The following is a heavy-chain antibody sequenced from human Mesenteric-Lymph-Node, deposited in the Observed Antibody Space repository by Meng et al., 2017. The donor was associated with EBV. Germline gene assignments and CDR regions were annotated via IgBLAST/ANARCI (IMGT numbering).Heavy chain of an antibody. J-gene: IGHJ4*02. CDR1: GGILNSYA. D-gene: IGHD2-21*01. Sequence: QVVGVRSGAEVQHPASSVKASCKASGGILNSYAFSWVRQAPGQGLEWMGGTIPVLGTTTYAQSFQGRVAITAADESTTTVYMEVRSLKPEDTAIYFCTSGSGTYSPFAFWGQGTLVTVSS. V-gene: IGHV1-69*01. CDR3: TSGSGTYSPFAF. CDR2: TIPVLGTT.